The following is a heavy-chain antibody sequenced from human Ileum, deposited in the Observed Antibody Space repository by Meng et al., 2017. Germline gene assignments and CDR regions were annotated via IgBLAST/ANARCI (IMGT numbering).Heavy chain of an antibody. D-gene: IGHD1-26*01. CDR1: GGHFSGYY. J-gene: IGHJ5*02. CDR2: IDHSGGT. V-gene: IGHV4-34*01. Sequence: QVRRQQGGVGLLKPSETLALTCGVYGGHFSGYYWSWIRQPPGKGLEWIGEIDHSGGTNYNPSLKNRVTISVDTSNNRFSLKLSSVKAADTALYFCARRVGATPYAYNWLDPWGQGTLVTVSS. CDR3: ARRVGATPYAYNWLDP.